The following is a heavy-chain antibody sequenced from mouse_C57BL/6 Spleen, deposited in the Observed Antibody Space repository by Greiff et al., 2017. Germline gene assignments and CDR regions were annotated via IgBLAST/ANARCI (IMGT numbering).Heavy chain of an antibody. CDR2: IWSGGST. J-gene: IGHJ2*01. V-gene: IGHV2-2*01. CDR1: GFSLTSYG. CDR3: ARNRATYFDY. Sequence: VKLQESGPGLVQPSQSLSITCTVSGFSLTSYGVHCVRQSPGKGLEWLGVIWSGGSTDSNAAFISRLSISKDNSKSQVFFKMNSLQADDTAIYYCARNRATYFDYWGQGTTLTDSS.